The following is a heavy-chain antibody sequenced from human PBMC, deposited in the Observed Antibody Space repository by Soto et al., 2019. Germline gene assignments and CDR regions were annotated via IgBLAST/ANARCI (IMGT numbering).Heavy chain of an antibody. CDR2: INHSGST. D-gene: IGHD6-13*01. Sequence: SETLSLTCAVYGGSFSGYYWSWIRQPPGKGLEWIGEINHSGSTNYNPSLKSRVTISVDTSKNQFSLKLSSVTAADTAVYYCARGRRSYSSSWTNWFDPWGQGTLVTVSS. CDR1: GGSFSGYY. CDR3: ARGRRSYSSSWTNWFDP. V-gene: IGHV4-34*01. J-gene: IGHJ5*02.